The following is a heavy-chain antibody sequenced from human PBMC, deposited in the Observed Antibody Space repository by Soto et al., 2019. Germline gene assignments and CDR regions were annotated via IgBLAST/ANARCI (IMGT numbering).Heavy chain of an antibody. V-gene: IGHV2-5*01. D-gene: IGHD3-22*01. CDR1: GFSLSSTGVG. J-gene: IGHJ4*02. CDR3: ARSGHNSGFFYYDY. CDR2: INWNDDK. Sequence: QITLKESGPTLVKVTQTVTLTCTFSGFSLSSTGVGVGWIRQPPGKALEGLALINWNDDKRYNPSLKSRLTITKDTSKNQVVLTMTDMDPVDTATYYCARSGHNSGFFYYDYWGQGTLVTVSS.